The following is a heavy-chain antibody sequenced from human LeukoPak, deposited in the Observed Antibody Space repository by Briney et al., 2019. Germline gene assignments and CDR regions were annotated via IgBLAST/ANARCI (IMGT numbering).Heavy chain of an antibody. CDR3: AKDQYYYDSRGYYYVPIPYYYYYMDV. CDR1: GFTFSSYG. Sequence: GGSLRLSCAASGFTFSSYGMHWVRQAPGKGLEWVAFIRYDGSNKYYADSVKGRFTISRDNSKNTLYLQMNSLRAEDTAGYYCAKDQYYYDSRGYYYVPIPYYYYYMDVWGKGTTVTISS. V-gene: IGHV3-30*02. D-gene: IGHD3-22*01. J-gene: IGHJ6*03. CDR2: IRYDGSNK.